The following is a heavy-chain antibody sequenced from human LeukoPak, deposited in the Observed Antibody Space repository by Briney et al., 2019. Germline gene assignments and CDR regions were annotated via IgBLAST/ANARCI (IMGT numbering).Heavy chain of an antibody. J-gene: IGHJ3*02. CDR3: ARTYYYDSSGYISSVAFDI. D-gene: IGHD3-22*01. CDR1: GASISSGSYY. Sequence: PSQTLSLTCTVSGASISSGSYYWSWIRQPAGKGLEWIGRIYTSGSTNYNPSLKTRVTISVDRSKNQFSLKLSSVTAADTAVYYCARTYYYDSSGYISSVAFDIWGQGTMVTVSS. CDR2: IYTSGST. V-gene: IGHV4-61*02.